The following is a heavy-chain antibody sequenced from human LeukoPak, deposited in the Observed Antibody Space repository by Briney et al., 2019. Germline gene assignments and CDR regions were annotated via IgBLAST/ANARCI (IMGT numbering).Heavy chain of an antibody. D-gene: IGHD5-18*01. V-gene: IGHV3-11*01. Sequence: GGSLRLSCAASGFTFSDYYMSWIRQAPGKGLEWVSYISSSGSTIYYADSVKGRFTISRDNAKNSLYLQMSSLRAEDTAVYYCASSNPAMVTTNWGQGTLVTVSS. CDR2: ISSSGSTI. J-gene: IGHJ4*02. CDR1: GFTFSDYY. CDR3: ASSNPAMVTTN.